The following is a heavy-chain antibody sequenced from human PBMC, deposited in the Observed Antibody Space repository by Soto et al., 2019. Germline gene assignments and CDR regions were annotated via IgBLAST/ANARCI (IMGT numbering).Heavy chain of an antibody. V-gene: IGHV2-5*02. D-gene: IGHD4-17*01. J-gene: IGHJ3*02. CDR2: IYWDEGK. Sequence: QITLKESGPTLVKPTQTLTLTCTFSGISLSTVGVGLGWIRQPPGKALEWLALIYWDEGKRYSPSLESRLTITKDTSKNQVVLTMTKMDPVDTATYYCAMPTTVTTFAFDIWGQGTRVTVSS. CDR1: GISLSTVGVG. CDR3: AMPTTVTTFAFDI.